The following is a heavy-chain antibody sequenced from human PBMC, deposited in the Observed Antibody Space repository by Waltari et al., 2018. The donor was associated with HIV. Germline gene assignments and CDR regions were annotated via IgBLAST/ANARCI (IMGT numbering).Heavy chain of an antibody. CDR2: INAGNGNT. V-gene: IGHV1-3*01. J-gene: IGHJ6*02. CDR1: GYTLTSYS. Sequence: QVQLVQSGAEVKKPGASVKVSCQASGYTLTSYSMTWVRQAPGRRFEWMGWINAGNGNTKYSQKMQGRVTITRDTSASTAYMELTSLRSEDTAVYYCAREKNIPEKYHGMDVWGQGTTVTVSS. CDR3: AREKNIPEKYHGMDV.